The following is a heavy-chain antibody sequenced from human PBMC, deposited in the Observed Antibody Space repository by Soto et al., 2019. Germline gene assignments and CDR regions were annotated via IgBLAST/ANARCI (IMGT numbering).Heavy chain of an antibody. CDR3: AKDSSGYSYDHNAFDI. D-gene: IGHD5-18*01. J-gene: IGHJ3*02. Sequence: EVQLLESGGGLVQPGGSLRLSCAASGLTFSSYAMNWVRQAPGKGLEWVSGVSGGGGSTYYADSMKGRFTISRDNSKNTLYLQMNILRAEDTAVYYCAKDSSGYSYDHNAFDIWGQGTMVTVSS. V-gene: IGHV3-23*01. CDR2: VSGGGGST. CDR1: GLTFSSYA.